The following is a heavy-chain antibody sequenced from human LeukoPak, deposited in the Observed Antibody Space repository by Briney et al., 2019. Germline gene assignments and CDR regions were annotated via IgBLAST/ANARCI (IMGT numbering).Heavy chain of an antibody. CDR3: ARVGQWLVPSFDY. CDR1: GYTFTSYG. D-gene: IGHD6-19*01. CDR2: ISAYNGNT. V-gene: IGHV1-18*01. J-gene: IGHJ4*02. Sequence: GASVKVSCKASGYTFTSYGISWVRQAPGQRLEWLGWISAYNGNTNYAQKLQGRVTMTTDTSTSTPYMELRSLRSDDTAVYYCARVGQWLVPSFDYWGQGTLVTVSS.